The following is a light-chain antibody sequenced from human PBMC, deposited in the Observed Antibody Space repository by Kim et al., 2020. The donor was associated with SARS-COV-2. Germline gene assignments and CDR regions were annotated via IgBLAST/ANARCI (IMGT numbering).Light chain of an antibody. Sequence: DIQMTQSPSSLSASVGDRITITCRASQDIANYIAWFQQKPGKAPKSVIYAASSLQSGVPSTFGGSGYGTEFTFSISSLQPEDFATYYCQQYNSYPLTFGGGTEVEI. CDR3: QQYNSYPLT. CDR1: QDIANY. J-gene: IGKJ4*02. V-gene: IGKV1-16*01. CDR2: AAS.